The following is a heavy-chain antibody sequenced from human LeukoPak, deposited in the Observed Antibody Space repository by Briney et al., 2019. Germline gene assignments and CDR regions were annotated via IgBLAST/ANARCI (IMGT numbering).Heavy chain of an antibody. Sequence: PSETLSLTCTVSGGSISSSSYYWGWIRQPPGKGLEWIGSIYYSGSTYYNPSLKSRVTISVDTSKNQFSLKLSSVTAADTAVYYCARGLDCSSTSCSHWFDPWGQGTLVTVSS. V-gene: IGHV4-39*01. D-gene: IGHD2-2*01. CDR3: ARGLDCSSTSCSHWFDP. J-gene: IGHJ5*02. CDR2: IYYSGST. CDR1: GGSISSSSYY.